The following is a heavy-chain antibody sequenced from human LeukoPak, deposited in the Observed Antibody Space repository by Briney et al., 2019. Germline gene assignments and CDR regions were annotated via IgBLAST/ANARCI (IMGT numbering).Heavy chain of an antibody. CDR2: ISYDGSNK. V-gene: IGHV3-30*01. J-gene: IGHJ4*02. CDR1: GFTFSSYA. D-gene: IGHD1-20*01. CDR3: ARDHNLNFDY. Sequence: GGSLRLSCAASGFTFSSYAMHWVRQAPGKGLEWVAVISYDGSNKYYADSVKGRFTISRDNSKNTLYLQMNSLRAEDMAVYYCARDHNLNFDYWGQGTLVNVPS.